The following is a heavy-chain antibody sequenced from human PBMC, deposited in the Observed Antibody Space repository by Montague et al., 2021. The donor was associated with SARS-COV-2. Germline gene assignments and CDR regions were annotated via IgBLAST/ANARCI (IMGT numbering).Heavy chain of an antibody. V-gene: IGHV3-48*03. D-gene: IGHD3-22*01. CDR3: AREGVGLDYYDSSGYNDY. CDR1: GFTFSSYE. CDR2: ISSSGSTI. J-gene: IGHJ4*02. Sequence: SLRLSCAASGFTFSSYEMTWVRQTPGKGLEWVSYISSSGSTIYYADSVKGRFTISRDNAKNSLYLQMNSLRAEDTAVYYCAREGVGLDYYDSSGYNDYWGQGALVTVSS.